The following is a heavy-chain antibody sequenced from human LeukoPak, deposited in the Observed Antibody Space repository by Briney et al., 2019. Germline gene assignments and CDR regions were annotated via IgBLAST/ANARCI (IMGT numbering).Heavy chain of an antibody. CDR2: TSAYNGNT. CDR3: ARDLGSMTTVNGFDC. Sequence: ASVKVSCKASGYTFTSYGISWVRKAPGQGLAWMGWTSAYNGNTNYAQKVQGRVTMTTDTSTSTAYMELRSLRSDDTAVYYCARDLGSMTTVNGFDCWGQGALVTVSS. V-gene: IGHV1-18*01. D-gene: IGHD4-11*01. CDR1: GYTFTSYG. J-gene: IGHJ4*02.